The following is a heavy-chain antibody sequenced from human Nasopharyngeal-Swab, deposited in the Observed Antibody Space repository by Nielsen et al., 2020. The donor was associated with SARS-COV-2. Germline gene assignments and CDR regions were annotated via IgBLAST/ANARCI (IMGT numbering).Heavy chain of an antibody. Sequence: GGTLRLSCAASGFSFRTYWMNWVRQSPGKGLLWVSRIDNDGAITNYADSVKGRFTISRDNAKNTLYLQMNSLRADDTAVYYCARDGGGRDNYWGQGALVTVSS. CDR1: GFSFRTYW. CDR3: ARDGGGRDNY. V-gene: IGHV3-74*01. J-gene: IGHJ4*02. D-gene: IGHD2-15*01. CDR2: IDNDGAIT.